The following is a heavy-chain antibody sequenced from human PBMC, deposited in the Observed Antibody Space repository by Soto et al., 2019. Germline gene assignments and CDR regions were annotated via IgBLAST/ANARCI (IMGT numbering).Heavy chain of an antibody. CDR3: ARAPRGYGMDV. CDR1: GDSVSSNSW. J-gene: IGHJ6*02. CDR2: IHHSGST. Sequence: LSLTCTVSGDSVSSNSWWSWVRQPPGKGLEWIGEIHHSGSTNYNSSLTSRVSISIDKSKNQFSLNLYSVTAADAAVFYCARAPRGYGMDVWGQGTTVTVSS. V-gene: IGHV4-4*02.